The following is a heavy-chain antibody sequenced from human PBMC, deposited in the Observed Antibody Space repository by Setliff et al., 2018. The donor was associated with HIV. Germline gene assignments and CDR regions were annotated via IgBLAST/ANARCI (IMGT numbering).Heavy chain of an antibody. CDR2: IYYSGTT. V-gene: IGHV4-39*07. J-gene: IGHJ6*03. D-gene: IGHD6-19*01. CDR3: AQGVAGLQYYYYYRDG. CDR1: GGSISSTIYY. Sequence: PSETLSLTCTVSGGSISSTIYYWGWIRRSAGKGLEWLGSIYYSGTTYYSPSLKSRVTISVDTSKNQFSLNLSSVTATDTPIYYCAQGVAGLQYYYYYRDGWGRGTTDTV.